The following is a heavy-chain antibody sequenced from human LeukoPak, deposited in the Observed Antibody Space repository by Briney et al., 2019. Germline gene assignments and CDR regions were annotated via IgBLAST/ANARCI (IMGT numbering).Heavy chain of an antibody. D-gene: IGHD2-2*02. J-gene: IGHJ6*02. Sequence: GSLRLSCAASGFTFSSYAMSWVHQAPGKGLEWVSAISGSGGSTYYADSVKGRFTISRDNSKNTLYLQMNSLRAEDTAVYYCAKDGTAAITSYYGMDVWGQGTTVTVSS. CDR1: GFTFSSYA. V-gene: IGHV3-23*01. CDR3: AKDGTAAITSYYGMDV. CDR2: ISGSGGST.